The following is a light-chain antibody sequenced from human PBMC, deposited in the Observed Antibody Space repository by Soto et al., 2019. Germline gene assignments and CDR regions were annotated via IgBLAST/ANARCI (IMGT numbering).Light chain of an antibody. CDR1: QGISSY. J-gene: IGKJ4*01. CDR2: AAS. V-gene: IGKV1-9*01. Sequence: DIPLTQSPSFLSASVGDRVTITCRASQGISSYLAWYQQKPGKAPKLLIYAASTLQSGVPSRFSGSGSGTEFTLTSSSLQPEDFATYYCQQLNSYPPFFGGGTKVEIK. CDR3: QQLNSYPPF.